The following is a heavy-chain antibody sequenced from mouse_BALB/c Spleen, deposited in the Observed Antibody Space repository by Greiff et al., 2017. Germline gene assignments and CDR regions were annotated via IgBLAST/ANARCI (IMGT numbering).Heavy chain of an antibody. D-gene: IGHD2-2*01. J-gene: IGHJ2*01. Sequence: VQLKESGAELVKPGASVKLSCTASGFNIKDTYMHWVKQRPEQGLEWIGRIDPANGNTKYDPKFQGKATITADTSSNTAYLQLSSLTSEDTAVYYCARSVYGYDGYYFDYWGQGTTLTVSS. CDR3: ARSVYGYDGYYFDY. V-gene: IGHV14-3*02. CDR2: IDPANGNT. CDR1: GFNIKDTY.